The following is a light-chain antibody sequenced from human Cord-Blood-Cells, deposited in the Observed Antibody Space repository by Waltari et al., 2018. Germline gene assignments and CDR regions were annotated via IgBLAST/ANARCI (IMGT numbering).Light chain of an antibody. Sequence: QSALTQPASVSGSPGQSITISCTGTSRDVGSYNLVSWYQQLPGKAPKLMIYEGSKRPSGVSNRFSGSKSGNTASLTISGLQAEDEADYYCCSYAGSSTWVFGGGTKLTVL. J-gene: IGLJ3*02. CDR3: CSYAGSSTWV. V-gene: IGLV2-23*01. CDR2: EGS. CDR1: SRDVGSYNL.